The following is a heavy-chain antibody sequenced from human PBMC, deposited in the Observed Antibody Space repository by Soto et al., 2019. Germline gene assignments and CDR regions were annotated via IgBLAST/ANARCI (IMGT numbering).Heavy chain of an antibody. Sequence: QVQLQESGPGLVKPSQTLSLTCTVSGGSISSGGYYWSWIRQHPGKGLEWIGYIYYSGSTYYNPSLKSRVTISVETAKNQFSLKLSSVTDADTAVYYCARGGYDILTGYYNGDFDYWGQGTLVTVSS. D-gene: IGHD3-9*01. J-gene: IGHJ4*02. CDR2: IYYSGST. V-gene: IGHV4-31*03. CDR1: GGSISSGGYY. CDR3: ARGGYDILTGYYNGDFDY.